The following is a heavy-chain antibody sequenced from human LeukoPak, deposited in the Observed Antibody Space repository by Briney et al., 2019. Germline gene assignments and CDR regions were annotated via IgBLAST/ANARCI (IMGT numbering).Heavy chain of an antibody. CDR2: IYYSGST. D-gene: IGHD3-3*01. J-gene: IGHJ3*02. Sequence: SETLSLTCTVSGGSISSYYWSWIRQPPGKGLEWIGYIYYSGSTNYNPSLKSRVTISVDTSKNQFSLKLSSVTAADTAVYYCARAGIPIFGVVIMPDAFDIWGQGTMVTVSS. CDR3: ARAGIPIFGVVIMPDAFDI. CDR1: GGSISSYY. V-gene: IGHV4-59*01.